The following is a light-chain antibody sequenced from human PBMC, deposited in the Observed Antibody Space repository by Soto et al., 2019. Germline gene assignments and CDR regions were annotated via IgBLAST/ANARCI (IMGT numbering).Light chain of an antibody. J-gene: IGKJ4*01. Sequence: VVMTQSPATLSVSPGERATLSCRASQSISNMVAWYQQKPGQAPRLLIYAASTRATGIPARFSGSGSGTEFTLTISSLQSEDFAFYYCQQYNNWPPLTFXGGTKVDIK. CDR3: QQYNNWPPLT. V-gene: IGKV3-15*01. CDR2: AAS. CDR1: QSISNM.